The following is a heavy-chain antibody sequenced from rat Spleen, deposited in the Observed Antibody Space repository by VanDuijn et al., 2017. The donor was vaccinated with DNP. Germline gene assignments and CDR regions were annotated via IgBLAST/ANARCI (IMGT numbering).Heavy chain of an antibody. V-gene: IGHV3-3*01. D-gene: IGHD1-4*01. J-gene: IGHJ4*01. CDR2: IDSAGIT. CDR3: ARWPGYNPPYAMDA. Sequence: EVQLQESGPGLVKPSQSLSLTCSVTGYSITSGYRWSWIRKFPGNRLEWMGFIDSAGITNYHPSLKSRISITRDTSKNQFFLQVNSVTTEDTATYYCARWPGYNPPYAMDAWGQGTSVTVSS. CDR1: GYSITSGYR.